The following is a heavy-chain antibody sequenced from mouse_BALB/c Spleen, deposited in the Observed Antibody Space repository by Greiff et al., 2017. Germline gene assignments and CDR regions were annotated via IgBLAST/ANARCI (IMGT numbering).Heavy chain of an antibody. J-gene: IGHJ3*01. D-gene: IGHD2-10*02. CDR2: IWGDGST. Sequence: VQLVESGPGLVAPSQSLSITCTVSGFSLTGYGVNWVRQPPGKGLEWLGMIWGDGSTDYNSALKSRLSISKDNTKSQVFLKMNSLQTDDTARYYYARKGEYGNSPFAYWGQGTLVTVSA. CDR3: ARKGEYGNSPFAY. V-gene: IGHV2-6-7*01. CDR1: GFSLTGYG.